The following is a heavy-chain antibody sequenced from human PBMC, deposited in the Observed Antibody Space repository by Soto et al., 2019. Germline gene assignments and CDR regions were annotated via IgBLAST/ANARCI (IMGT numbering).Heavy chain of an antibody. CDR3: ASIWFGDFDY. CDR2: FHSSGAT. V-gene: IGHV4-30-4*01. CDR1: GGSISSADYY. D-gene: IGHD3-10*01. Sequence: QLQLQESGPGLVKPSQTLSLTCTVSGGSISSADYYWSWIRQPPGKGLEWIGYFHSSGATYKDPSLKSRVTISVDTSKNQISLKLDSVTAADTAVYYCASIWFGDFDYWGHGTLVTVSS. J-gene: IGHJ4*01.